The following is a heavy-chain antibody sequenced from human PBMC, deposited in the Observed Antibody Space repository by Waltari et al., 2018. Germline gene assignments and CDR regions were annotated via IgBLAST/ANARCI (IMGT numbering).Heavy chain of an antibody. V-gene: IGHV2-5*01. D-gene: IGHD2-21*02. CDR1: GFSLSANEVG. J-gene: IGHJ4*02. Sequence: QITLKESGPTLVRPTQTLTLTCTFSGFSLSANEVGVGWIRQTPGKALEWLALLYWNDDKHYSPSRRTRLTVTKDTSKNQVVLTMTNMDPGDTATYYCAHSRGTSVVTDRPLDYWGQGSLVTVSS. CDR2: LYWNDDK. CDR3: AHSRGTSVVTDRPLDY.